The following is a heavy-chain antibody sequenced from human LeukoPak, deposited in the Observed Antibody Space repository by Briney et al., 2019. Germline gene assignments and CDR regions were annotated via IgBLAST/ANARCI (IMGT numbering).Heavy chain of an antibody. CDR3: ARDRVSGEQLVRPFDY. Sequence: SVKVSCKASGGTFSSYCISWVRQAPGQGLEWMGRIIPIFGITNYAQKFQGRVTITADNSTTTTYMELTSLISDDTAVYYCARDRVSGEQLVRPFDYWGQGTLVTVSS. CDR2: IIPIFGIT. J-gene: IGHJ4*02. V-gene: IGHV1-69*04. CDR1: GGTFSSYC. D-gene: IGHD6-13*01.